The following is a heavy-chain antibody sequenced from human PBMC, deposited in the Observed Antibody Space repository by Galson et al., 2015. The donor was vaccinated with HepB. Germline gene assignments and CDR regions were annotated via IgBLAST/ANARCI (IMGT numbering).Heavy chain of an antibody. CDR1: GFTFSTHG. V-gene: IGHV3-30*10. CDR3: TRDVAVFNWFDP. J-gene: IGHJ5*02. Sequence: SLRLSCAASGFTFSTHGIHWVRLTPDKGLEWVAVISDDGGKKYYTESVKGRFTISRDNSNNTVDLQMNSLRPEDTAVYYCTRDVAVFNWFDPWGQGTLVT. CDR2: ISDDGGKK. D-gene: IGHD2-15*01.